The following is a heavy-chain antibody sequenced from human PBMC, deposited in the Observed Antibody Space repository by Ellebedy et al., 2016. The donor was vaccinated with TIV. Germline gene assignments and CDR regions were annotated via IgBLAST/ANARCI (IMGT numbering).Heavy chain of an antibody. V-gene: IGHV5-51*01. J-gene: IGHJ4*02. CDR1: GYTFTNYW. CDR2: IYPGDSDT. CDR3: AKGTLGSGFDY. Sequence: GESLKISCKGSGYTFTNYWIASVRQMPGKGLEWMGIIYPGDSDTRDSPSFRDQVTLSVDASTSTAYLQWISLKASDTAMYYCAKGTLGSGFDYWGQGTLVTVSS. D-gene: IGHD7-27*01.